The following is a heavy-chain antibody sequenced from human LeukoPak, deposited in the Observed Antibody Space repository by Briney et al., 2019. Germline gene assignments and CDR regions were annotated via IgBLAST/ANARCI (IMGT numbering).Heavy chain of an antibody. V-gene: IGHV4-34*01. CDR2: INHSGST. Sequence: SETLSLTCAVYGGSFSGYYWSWIRQPPGKGLEWIGEINHSGSTNYNPSLKSRVTISVDTSKNQFSLKLSSVTAADTAVYYCARGRSSYYYGSGSRRLMGMAYYFDYWGQGTLVTVSS. CDR3: ARGRSSYYYGSGSRRLMGMAYYFDY. CDR1: GGSFSGYY. D-gene: IGHD3-10*01. J-gene: IGHJ4*02.